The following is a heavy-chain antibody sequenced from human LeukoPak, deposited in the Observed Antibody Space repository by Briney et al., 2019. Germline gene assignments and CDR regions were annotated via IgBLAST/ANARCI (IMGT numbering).Heavy chain of an antibody. CDR1: GDSVSSNSAA. CDR3: ARGLKGIIAVAGQKLYYFDY. V-gene: IGHV6-1*01. CDR2: TYYRSKWYN. J-gene: IGHJ4*02. D-gene: IGHD6-19*01. Sequence: SQTLSLTCAISGDSVSSNSAAWNWIRQSPSRGLEWLGRTYYRSKWYNEYAVSVRSRMTINPDTSKNQLSLQLNSVTPEDTAVYYCARGLKGIIAVAGQKLYYFDYWGQGTLVTVSS.